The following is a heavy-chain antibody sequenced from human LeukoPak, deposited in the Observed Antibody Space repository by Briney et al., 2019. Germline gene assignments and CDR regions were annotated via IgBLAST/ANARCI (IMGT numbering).Heavy chain of an antibody. CDR2: IDWDDDK. CDR1: GFSLSTSGMC. Sequence: SGPALVKPTQTLTLTCTFSGFSLSTSGMCVSWIRQPPVKALEWLALIDWDDDKYYSTSLKTRLTISKDTSKNQVVLTMTNMDPVDTATYYCARQIVGATTSWFDPWGQGTLVTVSS. D-gene: IGHD1-26*01. CDR3: ARQIVGATTSWFDP. J-gene: IGHJ5*02. V-gene: IGHV2-70*01.